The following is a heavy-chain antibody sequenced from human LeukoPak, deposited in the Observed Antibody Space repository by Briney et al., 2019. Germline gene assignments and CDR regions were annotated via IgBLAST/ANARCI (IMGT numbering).Heavy chain of an antibody. CDR3: ARVHCSSSSCEGHNWFDP. CDR2: INHSGST. D-gene: IGHD2-15*01. CDR1: GGSFSNYY. Sequence: PSETLSLTCAVYGGSFSNYYWSWMRQPPGKGLEWIGEINHSGSTNYNPSLKSRLTISVDTSKNQFSLKLSSVTAADTAVHSCARVHCSSSSCEGHNWFDPWGQGTLVTVSS. V-gene: IGHV4-34*01. J-gene: IGHJ5*02.